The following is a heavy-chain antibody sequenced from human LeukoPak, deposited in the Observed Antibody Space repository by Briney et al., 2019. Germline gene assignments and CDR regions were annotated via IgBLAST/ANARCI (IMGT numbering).Heavy chain of an antibody. CDR1: GFTFSSYC. D-gene: IGHD6-13*01. CDR3: AKGAAAGTYY. Sequence: GGSLRLSCAASGFTFSSYCMHWVRQAPGKGLEWVAVISYDGSNKYYADSVKGRFTISRDNSKNTLYLQMNSLRAEDTAVYYCAKGAAAGTYYWGQGTLVTVSS. V-gene: IGHV3-30*18. CDR2: ISYDGSNK. J-gene: IGHJ4*02.